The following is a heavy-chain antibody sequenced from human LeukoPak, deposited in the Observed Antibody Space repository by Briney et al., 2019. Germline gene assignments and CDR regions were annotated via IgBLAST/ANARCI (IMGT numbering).Heavy chain of an antibody. V-gene: IGHV3-7*01. CDR3: ARTSGEPLTFYYYGMDV. J-gene: IGHJ6*02. Sequence: PGGSLRLSCAASGFTFSSYWMSWVRQAPGKRLEWVANIKQDGSEKYYVDSVKGRFTISRDNAKNSLYLQMNSLRAEDTAVYYCARTSGEPLTFYYYGMDVWGQGTTVTVSS. CDR1: GFTFSSYW. CDR2: IKQDGSEK. D-gene: IGHD1-14*01.